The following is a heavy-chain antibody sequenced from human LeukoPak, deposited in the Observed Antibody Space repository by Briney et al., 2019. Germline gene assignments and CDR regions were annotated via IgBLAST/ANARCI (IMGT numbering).Heavy chain of an antibody. Sequence: GGSLRLSCAASGFTFSSYGMHWVRQAPGKGLEWVAVISYDGSNKYYADSVKGRFTISRDNSKNTLYLQMNSLRAEDTAVYYCAKDRKGYYDSSGYDAFDIWGQGTMVTVSS. D-gene: IGHD3-22*01. V-gene: IGHV3-30*18. CDR2: ISYDGSNK. CDR3: AKDRKGYYDSSGYDAFDI. J-gene: IGHJ3*02. CDR1: GFTFSSYG.